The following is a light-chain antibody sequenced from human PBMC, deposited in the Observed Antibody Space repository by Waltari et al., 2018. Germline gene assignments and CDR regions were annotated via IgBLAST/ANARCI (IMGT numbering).Light chain of an antibody. CDR2: KAS. J-gene: IGKJ5*01. V-gene: IGKV1-5*03. Sequence: DIQMTQSPSTLSASVADRVTITCRASQSISSWLAWYQQKPGKAPKLLIYKASSLESGVPSRFSGSGSGTEFTLTISSLQPDDFATYYCQQYNSYSPITFGQGTRLEIK. CDR1: QSISSW. CDR3: QQYNSYSPIT.